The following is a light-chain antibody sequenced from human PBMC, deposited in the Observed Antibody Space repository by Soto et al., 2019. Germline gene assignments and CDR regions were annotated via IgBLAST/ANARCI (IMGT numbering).Light chain of an antibody. V-gene: IGKV2D-29*01. CDR1: ESLLHSDGKTY. Sequence: DIVMTQTTLSLSVSPGQAASISCKSSESLLHSDGKTYLYWYLQKPGQPPHLLIYELSNRSSGVPDKFSGSGSGTDFTLKISRVEAEHVGVYYCMQSIQVPITFGQGTRLEIK. CDR2: ELS. J-gene: IGKJ5*01. CDR3: MQSIQVPIT.